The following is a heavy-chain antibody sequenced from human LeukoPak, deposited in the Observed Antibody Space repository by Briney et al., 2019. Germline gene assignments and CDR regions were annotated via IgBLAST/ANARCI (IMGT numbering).Heavy chain of an antibody. CDR1: GFTFSSTW. Sequence: PGGSLRLSCAASGFTFSSTWMNWVRQAPGKGLEWVAVISYDGSSKYYADSVKGRFTISRDNSKNTLYLQMNSLRAEDTAVYYCARDLDYWGQGTLVTVSS. J-gene: IGHJ4*02. CDR3: ARDLDY. CDR2: ISYDGSSK. V-gene: IGHV3-30*03.